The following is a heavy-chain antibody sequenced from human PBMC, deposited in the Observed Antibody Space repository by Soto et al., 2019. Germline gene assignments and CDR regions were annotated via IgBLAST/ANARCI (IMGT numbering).Heavy chain of an antibody. J-gene: IGHJ6*02. CDR3: ARDLRLESYYYYGMDV. CDR2: ISYDGSNK. V-gene: IGHV3-30-3*01. CDR1: GFAITSYG. Sequence: QVQLVESGGGVVQPGRSLRLSCAASGFAITSYGMHWVRQAPGKGLEGVALISYDGSNKYYADSVKGRFTVSRDDSKNTLYLQMNSLRAEDTAVYWCARDLRLESYYYYGMDVWGQGTTVTVSS.